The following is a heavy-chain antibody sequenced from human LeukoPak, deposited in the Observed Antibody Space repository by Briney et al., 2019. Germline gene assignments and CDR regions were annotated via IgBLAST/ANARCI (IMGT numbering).Heavy chain of an antibody. CDR3: AIRYCSSSTCYYPLDY. V-gene: IGHV5-51*01. CDR2: IYPGDSDT. Sequence: GESLKISCKGSGYSFTSYWIGWVRQMPGKGLEWMGIIYPGDSDTRYSPSFQGQVTISADKSISTAYLQWSSLKASDTAMYYCAIRYCSSSTCYYPLDYWGQGTLVTVSS. CDR1: GYSFTSYW. D-gene: IGHD2-2*01. J-gene: IGHJ4*02.